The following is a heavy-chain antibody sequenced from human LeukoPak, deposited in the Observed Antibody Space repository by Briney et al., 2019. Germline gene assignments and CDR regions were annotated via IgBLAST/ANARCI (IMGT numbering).Heavy chain of an antibody. CDR3: ARGLRARLNTRGDTRIFDY. CDR2: INHSGST. J-gene: IGHJ4*02. Sequence: SQTLSLTCTVSGGSISSGDYYWSWIRQPPGKGLEWIGEINHSGSTNYNPSLKSRVTISVDTSKNQFSLKLSSVTAADTAVYYCARGLRARLNTRGDTRIFDYWGQGTLVTVSS. D-gene: IGHD3-16*01. V-gene: IGHV4-30-4*01. CDR1: GGSISSGDYY.